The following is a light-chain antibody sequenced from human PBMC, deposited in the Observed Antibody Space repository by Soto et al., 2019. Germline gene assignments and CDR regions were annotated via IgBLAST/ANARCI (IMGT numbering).Light chain of an antibody. V-gene: IGLV1-51*01. Sequence: QSLLTQPPSVSAAPGQRVTISCSGSSSNIGNNYVSWYQQLPGTAPKVLIYDNNKRPSGIPDRFSGSKSGTSATLGITGLQTGDEAAYYCATWDSSLRGVVFGGGTKLTVL. CDR3: ATWDSSLRGVV. CDR2: DNN. J-gene: IGLJ2*01. CDR1: SSNIGNNY.